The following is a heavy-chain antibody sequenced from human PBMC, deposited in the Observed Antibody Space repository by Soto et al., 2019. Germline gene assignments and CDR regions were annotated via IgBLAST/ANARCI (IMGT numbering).Heavy chain of an antibody. Sequence: ASVKVSCKASGYTFTSYGISWVRQAPGQGLEWMGWISAYNGNTNYAQKLQGRVTMTTDTSTSTAYMELRSLRSDDTAVYYCARGSPEAPMVYAISYWGQGTLVTVSS. J-gene: IGHJ4*02. CDR3: ARGSPEAPMVYAISY. CDR2: ISAYNGNT. D-gene: IGHD2-8*01. V-gene: IGHV1-18*01. CDR1: GYTFTSYG.